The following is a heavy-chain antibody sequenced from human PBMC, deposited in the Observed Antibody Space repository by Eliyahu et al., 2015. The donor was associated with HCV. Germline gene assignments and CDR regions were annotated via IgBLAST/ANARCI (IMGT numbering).Heavy chain of an antibody. Sequence: QVQLQESGPGLVKPSXTXSLTGXVSGASXNTYYWSXIRQPTGKGLEWXGRIFNNGNTDYNPSLKSRVTMSVDTSKNQFSLKLTSVTAADTAVYYCTRGSIAPDFWGQGTTVIVSS. D-gene: IGHD6-6*01. V-gene: IGHV4-4*07. CDR2: IFNNGNT. CDR3: TRGSIAPDF. CDR1: GASXNTYY. J-gene: IGHJ6*02.